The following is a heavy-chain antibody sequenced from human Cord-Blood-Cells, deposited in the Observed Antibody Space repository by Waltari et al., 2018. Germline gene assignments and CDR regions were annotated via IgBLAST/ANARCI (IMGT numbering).Heavy chain of an antibody. V-gene: IGHV4-34*01. Sequence: QVQLQQWGAGLLKPSETLSLTCAVYGGSFSGYYWSWIRQPPGKGLEWIGEIKHSGSPNYTPALRSRVTISVDTSKNQFSLKLSSVTAADTAVYYCARGTAADIDYWGQGTLVTVSS. J-gene: IGHJ4*02. CDR3: ARGTAADIDY. CDR1: GGSFSGYY. D-gene: IGHD6-13*01. CDR2: IKHSGSP.